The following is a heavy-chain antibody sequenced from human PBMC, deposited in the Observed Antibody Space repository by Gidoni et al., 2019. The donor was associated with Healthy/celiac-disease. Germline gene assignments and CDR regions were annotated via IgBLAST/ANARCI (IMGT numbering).Heavy chain of an antibody. Sequence: WVAVISYDGSNKYHADSVKGRFTISRDNSKNTLYLQMNSLRAEDTAVYYCATLPYYYGSGSYRRADYWGQGTLVTVSS. D-gene: IGHD3-10*01. V-gene: IGHV3-30*03. J-gene: IGHJ4*02. CDR3: ATLPYYYGSGSYRRADY. CDR2: ISYDGSNK.